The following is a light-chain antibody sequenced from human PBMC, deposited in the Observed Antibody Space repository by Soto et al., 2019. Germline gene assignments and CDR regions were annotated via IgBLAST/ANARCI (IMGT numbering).Light chain of an antibody. V-gene: IGKV1-5*03. J-gene: IGKJ1*01. CDR2: KAS. Sequence: DIQMTQSPSTLSASVGDRVIITCRASQSISSWLAWYQQKPGKAPNLLIYKASTLKSGVPSRFSGSGSGTEFTLTISSLQPDDFATYYCQQYDNDSWTFGQGTQLEIK. CDR1: QSISSW. CDR3: QQYDNDSWT.